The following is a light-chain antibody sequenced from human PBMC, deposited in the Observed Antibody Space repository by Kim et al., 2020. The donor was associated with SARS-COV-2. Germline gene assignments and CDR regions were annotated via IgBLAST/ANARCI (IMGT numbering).Light chain of an antibody. CDR2: LNSDGSH. CDR3: QTWRRSIVI. V-gene: IGLV4-69*01. J-gene: IGLJ2*01. CDR1: SGHSSYA. Sequence: QPVLTQSPSASASLGASVKLTCTLSSGHSSYAIAWHQQQPEKGPRYLMTLNSDGSHSKGDGIPDRFSGSSSGAERYLTISSLQLDDEAEYFCQTWRRSIVIFGGGTQLTVL.